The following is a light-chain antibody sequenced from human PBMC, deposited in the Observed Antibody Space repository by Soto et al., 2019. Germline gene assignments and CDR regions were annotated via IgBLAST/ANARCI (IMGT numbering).Light chain of an antibody. Sequence: EIVMTQSPATLSASPWERATLSCRASQSVSSNLAWYQQKPGQAPRLLIYGASTRATGIPARFSGSGSGTEFTLTISSLQSEDFAVYYCQQYNNCPLTFGQGTRLEIK. CDR3: QQYNNCPLT. V-gene: IGKV3-15*01. CDR1: QSVSSN. CDR2: GAS. J-gene: IGKJ5*01.